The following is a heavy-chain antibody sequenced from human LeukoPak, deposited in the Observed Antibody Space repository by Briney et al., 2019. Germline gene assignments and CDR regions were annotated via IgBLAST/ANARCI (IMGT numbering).Heavy chain of an antibody. D-gene: IGHD5-12*01. CDR1: GGSISSLY. Sequence: PSVTLSLTCSVSGGSISSLYWSWIRQPPGKGLEWIRSIYYSGGTYYNPSLKSRVTISIDTSKNQFSLKLNSVTAADTAVYYCARSGWLRSGVDYWGQGTLVTVSS. CDR2: IYYSGGT. J-gene: IGHJ4*02. CDR3: ARSGWLRSGVDY. V-gene: IGHV4-39*01.